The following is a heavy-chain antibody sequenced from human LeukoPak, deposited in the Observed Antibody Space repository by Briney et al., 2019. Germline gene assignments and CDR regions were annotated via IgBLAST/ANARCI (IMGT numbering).Heavy chain of an antibody. CDR1: GFTFSSYG. Sequence: GGSLRLSCAASGFTFSSYGMHWVRQAPGKGLEWVAFIRYDGSNKYYADSVKGRFTISRDNSKNTLYLQMNSLRAEDTAVYYCAKDSRVPRWFGGYFQHWGQGTLVTVSS. D-gene: IGHD3-10*01. CDR3: AKDSRVPRWFGGYFQH. CDR2: IRYDGSNK. V-gene: IGHV3-30*02. J-gene: IGHJ1*01.